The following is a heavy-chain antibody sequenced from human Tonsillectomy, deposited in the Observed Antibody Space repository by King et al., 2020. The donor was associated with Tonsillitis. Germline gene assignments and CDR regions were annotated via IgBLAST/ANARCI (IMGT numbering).Heavy chain of an antibody. CDR2: ISGTTENI. J-gene: IGHJ4*02. CDR3: ARDLDWAFDY. Sequence: VQLVESGGALVQPGGSLRLSCVASGFTFATYSMNWVRQAPGKGLEWVSYISGTTENIDYADSVRGRFTISRDNARSSLYLQLNNLRAEDTAIYYCARDLDWAFDYWGQGDLVTVSS. D-gene: IGHD3/OR15-3a*01. CDR1: GFTFATYS. V-gene: IGHV3-48*01.